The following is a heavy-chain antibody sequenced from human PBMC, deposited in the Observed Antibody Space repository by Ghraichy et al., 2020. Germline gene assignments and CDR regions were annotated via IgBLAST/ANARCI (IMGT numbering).Heavy chain of an antibody. D-gene: IGHD3-16*01. CDR3: ATHGPRVLISV. J-gene: IGHJ6*02. V-gene: IGHV4-59*08. Sequence: SETLSLTCTVSGGSITPKFWSWIRQPPGKGLEWVGYIYYSGSTSYNPSLKSRVAISVDTSKNQFSLKLSSVTAADTAVYYCATHGPRVLISVWGQGTTVTVSS. CDR2: IYYSGST. CDR1: GGSITPKF.